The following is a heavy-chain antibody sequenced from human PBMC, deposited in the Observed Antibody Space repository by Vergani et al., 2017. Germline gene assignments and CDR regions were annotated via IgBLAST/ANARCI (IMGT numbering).Heavy chain of an antibody. CDR3: ARSTGYYYDRSKEYFYSLDV. V-gene: IGHV1-69*13. J-gene: IGHJ6*02. D-gene: IGHD2/OR15-2a*01. Sequence: QVQLVQSGGEVKKPGSSVKISCQISGGTFSVYGFSWVRQAPGQGPEWMGKIIPIFETTDKADKFQDRVTISVDKSTNTIYMEVNSLRPEDTAVYYCARSTGYYYDRSKEYFYSLDVWGQGTTVIVSS. CDR1: GGTFSVYG. CDR2: IIPIFETT.